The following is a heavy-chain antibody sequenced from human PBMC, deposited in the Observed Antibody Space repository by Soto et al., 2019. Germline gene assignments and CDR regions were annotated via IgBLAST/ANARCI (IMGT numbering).Heavy chain of an antibody. V-gene: IGHV1-2*02. D-gene: IGHD3-9*01. CDR2: INPSTGAT. J-gene: IGHJ4*02. CDR1: GYTFTGYF. Sequence: SVKVSCKASGYTFTGYFMHWVRQAPVQGLEWMGWINPSTGATNYAEKFQARVTITRVATTTDTSISTGYMEMNRLRSDDTAVYYCAIGTVTPLRTGYYLDFWGQGTLVTVSS. CDR3: AIGTVTPLRTGYYLDF.